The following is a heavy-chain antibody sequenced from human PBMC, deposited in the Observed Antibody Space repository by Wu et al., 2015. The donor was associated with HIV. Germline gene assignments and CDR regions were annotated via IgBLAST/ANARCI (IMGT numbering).Heavy chain of an antibody. D-gene: IGHD1-1*01. J-gene: IGHJ3*02. Sequence: QVQLVQSGAEMKKPGSSVKVSCKASGVTFNKSGISWVRQAPGQGPEWMGEIIPMFGTVNYAHKFQGRLTVTTDESTSTAYMELSSLRSEDTALYYCARALGYNFGDAFDIWGQGTMVTVSS. V-gene: IGHV1-69*05. CDR2: IIPMFGTV. CDR3: ARALGYNFGDAFDI. CDR1: GVTFNKSG.